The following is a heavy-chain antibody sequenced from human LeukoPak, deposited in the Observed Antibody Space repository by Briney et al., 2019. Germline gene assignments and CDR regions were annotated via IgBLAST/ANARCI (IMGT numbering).Heavy chain of an antibody. Sequence: GGSLRLSCAASGFTFSTYTMNWVRQAPGKGLEWVSSISSSSSYIYYADSVKGRFTISRDNAKNSLYLQMNTLRAEDTAVYYCARDRTMVTTFDYWAQRTLVTVSS. CDR3: ARDRTMVTTFDY. CDR1: GFTFSTYT. V-gene: IGHV3-21*01. D-gene: IGHD4-17*01. CDR2: ISSSSSYI. J-gene: IGHJ4*02.